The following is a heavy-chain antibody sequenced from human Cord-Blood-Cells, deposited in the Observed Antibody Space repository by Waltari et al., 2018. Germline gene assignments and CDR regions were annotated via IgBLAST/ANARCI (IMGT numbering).Heavy chain of an antibody. CDR2: ISGSGGST. V-gene: IGHV3-23*01. D-gene: IGHD1-26*01. CDR1: GFTFSSSA. CDR3: AKDRRSYYYFDY. J-gene: IGHJ4*02. Sequence: EVQLLESGGGLVQPGGSLRLSCAASGFTFSSSAMTWVGQAPRKGLEWVSAISGSGGSTYYADSVKGRFTISRDNSKNTLYLQMNSLRAEDTAVYYCAKDRRSYYYFDYWGQGTLVTVSS.